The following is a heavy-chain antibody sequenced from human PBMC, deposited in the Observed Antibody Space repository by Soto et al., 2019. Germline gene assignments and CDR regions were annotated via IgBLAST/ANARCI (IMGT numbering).Heavy chain of an antibody. V-gene: IGHV3-23*01. CDR1: GFTLRNYA. D-gene: IGHD1-20*01. CDR2: ISANDVGT. Sequence: RRLSCEASGFTLRNYAMTWVRQAPGKGLEWVSLISANDVGTYYAESVKTRFTISTDQSRSTVYLQMDSLRADDTAIYYCAKAKNDYNWDNRPPFDYWGQGTLVTVSS. CDR3: AKAKNDYNWDNRPPFDY. J-gene: IGHJ4*02.